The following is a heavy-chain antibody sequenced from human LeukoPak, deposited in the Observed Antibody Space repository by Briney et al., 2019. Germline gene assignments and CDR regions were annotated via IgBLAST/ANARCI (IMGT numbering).Heavy chain of an antibody. CDR1: GFTFDDYA. CDR2: ISWNGGST. CDR3: EKTPQPYYDILNGASDYGMDV. J-gene: IGHJ6*04. V-gene: IGHV3-43D*04. D-gene: IGHD3-9*01. Sequence: GGSLRLSCAASGFTFDDYAMHWVRQAPGKGLEWVSLISWNGGSTYYADSVKGRFTISRDNSKNSLYLQLNSLRAEDTALYYCEKTPQPYYDILNGASDYGMDVWGKGTTVTVSS.